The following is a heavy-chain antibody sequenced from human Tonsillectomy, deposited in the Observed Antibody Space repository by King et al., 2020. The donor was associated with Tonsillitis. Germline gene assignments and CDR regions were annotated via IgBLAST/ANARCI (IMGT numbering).Heavy chain of an antibody. V-gene: IGHV1-3*01. Sequence: VQLVQSGAEVKKPGASVKVSCKASGYTFTSYAMHWVRQAPGQRLEWMGWINAGNGNTKYSQKFQGRVTITRDTSASTAYMELSSLRSEDTAVYYCARDWVYDSSGYSEFQDAFYIWGQGTIVTVSS. CDR1: GYTFTSYA. CDR2: INAGNGNT. D-gene: IGHD3-22*01. J-gene: IGHJ3*02. CDR3: ARDWVYDSSGYSEFQDAFYI.